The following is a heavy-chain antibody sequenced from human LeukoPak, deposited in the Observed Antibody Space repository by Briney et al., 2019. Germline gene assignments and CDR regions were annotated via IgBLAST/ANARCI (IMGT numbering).Heavy chain of an antibody. CDR1: GYSISSGYY. J-gene: IGHJ4*02. Sequence: KPSETMSLTCAVSGYSISSGYYWGWIRQPPGKGMGWIGSIYHSGSTYYNPSLKTRVTISVDTSKNQFSLKLSSVTAADTAVYYCARTQLWFGFDYWRQGTLVTVSS. D-gene: IGHD3-10*01. CDR2: IYHSGST. CDR3: ARTQLWFGFDY. V-gene: IGHV4-38-2*01.